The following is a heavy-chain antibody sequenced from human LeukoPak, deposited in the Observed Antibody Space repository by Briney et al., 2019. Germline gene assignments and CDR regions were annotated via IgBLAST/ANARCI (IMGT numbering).Heavy chain of an antibody. Sequence: PSETLSLTCTVSGGSISSYYWSWIRQPAGKGLEWIGRIYTSGSTNYNPSLKSRVTISVDTSNNEFSLNLNSVTAADTAVYYCARRPQYYYGSGGYPNAFDIWGQGTMVTVSS. CDR1: GGSISSYY. J-gene: IGHJ3*02. V-gene: IGHV4-4*07. CDR3: ARRPQYYYGSGGYPNAFDI. CDR2: IYTSGST. D-gene: IGHD3-10*01.